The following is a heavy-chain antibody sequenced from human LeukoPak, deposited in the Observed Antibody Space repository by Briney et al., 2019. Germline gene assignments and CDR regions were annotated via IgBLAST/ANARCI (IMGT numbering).Heavy chain of an antibody. D-gene: IGHD2-21*02. Sequence: GGSLRLSCAASGFTFSRNSMNWVRQAPGKGLEWVSYISSSSRTKYYADSVKGRFTISRDNSKNSLYLQMNSLRAEDTAVYYCARASVVTARPFDYWGQGTLVTVSS. CDR1: GFTFSRNS. J-gene: IGHJ4*02. V-gene: IGHV3-48*01. CDR3: ARASVVTARPFDY. CDR2: ISSSSRTK.